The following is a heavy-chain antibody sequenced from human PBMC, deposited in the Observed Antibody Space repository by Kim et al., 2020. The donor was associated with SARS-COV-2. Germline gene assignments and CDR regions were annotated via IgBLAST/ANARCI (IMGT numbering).Heavy chain of an antibody. J-gene: IGHJ4*02. CDR1: GFTFSGYG. CDR2: IYGDSGST. D-gene: IGHD1-1*01. CDR3: AIIRTNWNDFD. Sequence: GGSLRLSCAASGFTFSGYGLTWVRQAPGKGLEWVSFIYGDSGSTFYADSVKGRFTISRDNSKNTLYLQMNSLRAEDTAVYYCAIIRTNWNDFDWGQGTLV. V-gene: IGHV3-23*03.